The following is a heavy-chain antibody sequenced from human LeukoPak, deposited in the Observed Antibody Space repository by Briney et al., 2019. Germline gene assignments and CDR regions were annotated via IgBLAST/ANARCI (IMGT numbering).Heavy chain of an antibody. CDR1: GFTFSSYG. CDR3: AKTRGRITNGAFDI. Sequence: GGSLRLSCAASGFTFSSYGMHRVRQAPGKGLEWVAVIWYDGSNKYYADSVKGRFTISRDNSKNTLYLQMNSLRAEDTAVYYCAKTRGRITNGAFDIWGQGTMVTVSS. V-gene: IGHV3-33*06. D-gene: IGHD3-10*01. CDR2: IWYDGSNK. J-gene: IGHJ3*02.